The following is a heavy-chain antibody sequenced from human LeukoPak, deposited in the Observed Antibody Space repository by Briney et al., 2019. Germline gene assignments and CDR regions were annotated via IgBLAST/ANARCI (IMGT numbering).Heavy chain of an antibody. CDR3: ARGSGGYSSSWYYFDY. Sequence: ASVKVSCKASGYTFTSYDINWLRQATGQGLEWMGWMNPNSGNTGYAQKFQGRVTMTRNTSISTAYMELSSLRSEDTAVYYCARGSGGYSSSWYYFDYWGQGTLVTVSS. D-gene: IGHD6-13*01. V-gene: IGHV1-8*01. CDR2: MNPNSGNT. CDR1: GYTFTSYD. J-gene: IGHJ4*02.